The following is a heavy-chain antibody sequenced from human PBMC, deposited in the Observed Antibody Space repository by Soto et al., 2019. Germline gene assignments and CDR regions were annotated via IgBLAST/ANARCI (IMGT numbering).Heavy chain of an antibody. V-gene: IGHV4-59*01. CDR2: VYHTGAT. CDR1: GASISSSY. Sequence: SETLSLTCTVSGASISSSYWSWIRQSPERGLEWIAYVYHTGATNYNPSLKSRVTISLDTSKGQFSLNLTSLTTADTAVYFCARGGNRHSNVASGVGRFDYWGQGSLVTVSS. J-gene: IGHJ4*02. CDR3: ARGGNRHSNVASGVGRFDY. D-gene: IGHD3-22*01.